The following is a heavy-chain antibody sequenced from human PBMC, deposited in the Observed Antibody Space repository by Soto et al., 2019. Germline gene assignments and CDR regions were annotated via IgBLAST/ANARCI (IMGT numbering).Heavy chain of an antibody. CDR2: ISYDGSNK. CDR3: ARDQWLVQYYFDY. V-gene: IGHV3-30-3*01. CDR1: GFTFSSYA. J-gene: IGHJ4*02. Sequence: GGSLRLSCAASGFTFSSYAMHWFRQAPGKGLEWVAVISYDGSNKYYADSVKGRFTISRDNSKNTLYLQMNSLRAEDTAVYYCARDQWLVQYYFDYWGQGTLVTVSS. D-gene: IGHD6-19*01.